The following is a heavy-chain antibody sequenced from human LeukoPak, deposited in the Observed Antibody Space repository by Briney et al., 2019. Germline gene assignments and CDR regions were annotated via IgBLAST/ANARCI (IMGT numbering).Heavy chain of an antibody. V-gene: IGHV3-9*03. D-gene: IGHD5-18*01. Sequence: SGGSLRLSCAASGFTFDDYAMHWVRQAPGKGLEWVSGISWNSGSIGYADSVEGRFTISRDNAKNSLYLQMNSLRAEDMALYYCARGGYSYGRSKFDYWGQGTLVTVSS. CDR3: ARGGYSYGRSKFDY. CDR2: ISWNSGSI. J-gene: IGHJ4*02. CDR1: GFTFDDYA.